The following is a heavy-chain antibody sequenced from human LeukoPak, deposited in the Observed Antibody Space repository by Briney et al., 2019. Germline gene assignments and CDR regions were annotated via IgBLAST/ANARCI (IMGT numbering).Heavy chain of an antibody. CDR2: FFCTGRT. D-gene: IGHD6-13*01. Sequence: SETLSLTCNVSGVSVSSSDQHWAWIGQSPGMGLEWVGTFFCTGRTSQNPDPSLKGRVTLALDTFRNQFSLQQRSLTAADTGIFYCASTPGSSTSWYHFDNWGQGTLVTVSS. V-gene: IGHV4-39*01. CDR3: ASTPGSSTSWYHFDN. J-gene: IGHJ4*02. CDR1: GVSVSSSDQH.